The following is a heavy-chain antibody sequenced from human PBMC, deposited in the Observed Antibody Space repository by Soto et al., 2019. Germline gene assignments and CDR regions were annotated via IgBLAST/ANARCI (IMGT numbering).Heavy chain of an antibody. V-gene: IGHV3-30*18. CDR2: ISYDGSNK. CDR1: GFPFSGYA. D-gene: IGHD2-15*01. Sequence: GGSLRLSCAASGFPFSGYAMHWVRQAPGKGLEWVAVISYDGSNKYYADSVKGRFTISRDNSKNTLYLQMNSLRAEDTAVYYCAKDTLGYCSGGSCYWGAWYFDYWGQGTLVTVSS. CDR3: AKDTLGYCSGGSCYWGAWYFDY. J-gene: IGHJ4*02.